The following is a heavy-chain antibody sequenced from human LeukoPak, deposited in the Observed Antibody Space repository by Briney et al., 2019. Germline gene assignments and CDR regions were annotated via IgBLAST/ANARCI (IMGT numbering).Heavy chain of an antibody. D-gene: IGHD6-13*01. Sequence: GGSLRLSCAASGFTFSSYAMSWVRQAPGKGLEWVSLISNSGATTYYADSVKGRFTISRDNAKNSLYLQMNSLRAEDTALYYCAKETSIAAAGGFDYWGQGTLVTVSS. CDR2: ISNSGATT. CDR3: AKETSIAAAGGFDY. V-gene: IGHV3-23*01. CDR1: GFTFSSYA. J-gene: IGHJ4*02.